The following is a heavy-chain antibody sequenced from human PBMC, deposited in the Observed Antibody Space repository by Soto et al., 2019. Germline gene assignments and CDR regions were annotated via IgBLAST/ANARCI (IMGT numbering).Heavy chain of an antibody. J-gene: IGHJ4*02. V-gene: IGHV4-31*03. Sequence: PSETLSLTCTVSGGSITSGGYYWSWIRQHPGKGLEWIGHIYYSGSTYYNPSLKSRVTISVDTSKNQFSLKLSSVTAADTAVYYCARIDHQWLVSVWGQGTLVTVSS. D-gene: IGHD6-19*01. CDR2: IYYSGST. CDR1: GGSITSGGYY. CDR3: ARIDHQWLVSV.